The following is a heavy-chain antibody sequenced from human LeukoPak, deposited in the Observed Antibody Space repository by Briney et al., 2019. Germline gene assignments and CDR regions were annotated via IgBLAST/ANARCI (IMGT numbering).Heavy chain of an antibody. CDR2: INPNSGGT. Sequence: GASVKVSCKASGYTFTGYYMHWVRQAPGQGLEWMGWINPNSGGTNYAQKFQGRVTMTRDTSISTAYMELSRLRSDDTAVYYCARDEIGYSSGWYDLYLYWGQGTLVTVSS. D-gene: IGHD6-19*01. J-gene: IGHJ4*02. CDR1: GYTFTGYY. CDR3: ARDEIGYSSGWYDLYLY. V-gene: IGHV1-2*02.